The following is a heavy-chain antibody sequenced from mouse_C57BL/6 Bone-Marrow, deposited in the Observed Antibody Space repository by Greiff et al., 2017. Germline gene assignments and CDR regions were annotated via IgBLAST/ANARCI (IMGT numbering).Heavy chain of an antibody. J-gene: IGHJ3*01. Sequence: VQLQQPGAELVKPGASVKLSCKASGYTFTSYWMQWVKKRPGQGLEWIGEIDPSDSYTTYTQQLTGKDTLTVDPSSSTAYMQLSSLTSDDSAVYYCARGPYYYGSSYWFAYWGQGTLVTVSA. D-gene: IGHD1-1*01. CDR3: ARGPYYYGSSYWFAY. CDR1: GYTFTSYW. CDR2: IDPSDSYT. V-gene: IGHV1-50*01.